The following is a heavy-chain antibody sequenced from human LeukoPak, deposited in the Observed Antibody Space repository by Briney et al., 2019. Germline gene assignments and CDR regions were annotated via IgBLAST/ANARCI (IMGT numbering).Heavy chain of an antibody. CDR1: GGSISSSSYC. CDR2: IYYSGST. J-gene: IGHJ5*02. D-gene: IGHD1-1*01. V-gene: IGHV4-39*07. CDR3: AREVQLERVNWFDP. Sequence: SETLSLTCTVSGGSISSSSYCWGWIRQPPGKGLEWIGSIYYSGSTYYNPSLKSRVTISVDTSKNQFSLKLSSVTAADTAVYYCAREVQLERVNWFDPWGQGTLVTVSS.